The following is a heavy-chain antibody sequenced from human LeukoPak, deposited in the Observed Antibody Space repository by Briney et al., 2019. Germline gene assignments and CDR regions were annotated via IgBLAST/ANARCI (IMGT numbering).Heavy chain of an antibody. Sequence: SETLSLTCTVSEGSFSSRSYFCGWIRQSPGMGLEWIATINYSGTAYHNPSFKSRLTTSVDTSRNQFSLKLSSVTAADTAVYCCGRRRGGVQLWGDWGQGALVTVSS. CDR1: EGSFSSRSYF. CDR2: INYSGTA. V-gene: IGHV4-39*01. CDR3: GRRRGGVQLWGD. D-gene: IGHD5-24*01. J-gene: IGHJ4*02.